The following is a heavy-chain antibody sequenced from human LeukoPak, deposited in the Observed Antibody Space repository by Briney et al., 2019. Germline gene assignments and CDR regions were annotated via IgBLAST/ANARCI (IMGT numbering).Heavy chain of an antibody. V-gene: IGHV1-18*01. CDR1: GDSFSNYG. CDR3: ASGSYLWGGMDV. Sequence: ASVKVSCKDSGDSFSNYGFTWVRQAPGHGVEWMGWISADSGNKYYAQNFQHRVTMTTDTSTTTGYMELRSLRSDDTAVYYCASGSYLWGGMDVWGQGTTVTVSS. J-gene: IGHJ6*02. CDR2: ISADSGNK. D-gene: IGHD1-26*01.